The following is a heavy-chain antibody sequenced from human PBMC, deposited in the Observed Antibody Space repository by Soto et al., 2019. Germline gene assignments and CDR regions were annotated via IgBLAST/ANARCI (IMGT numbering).Heavy chain of an antibody. V-gene: IGHV4-39*01. Sequence: QLQLQESGPGLVKPSETLSLTCTVSGGSISSSSYYWGWIRQPPGKGLEWIGSIYYSGSTYNNPSLKSRVAITVDKYTNQFSLKLSSVTAADAAVYYCARQNRPTAMVIRPTYYYYYYMDVWGKGTTVTVSS. CDR3: ARQNRPTAMVIRPTYYYYYYMDV. CDR2: IYYSGST. J-gene: IGHJ6*03. D-gene: IGHD5-18*01. CDR1: GGSISSSSYY.